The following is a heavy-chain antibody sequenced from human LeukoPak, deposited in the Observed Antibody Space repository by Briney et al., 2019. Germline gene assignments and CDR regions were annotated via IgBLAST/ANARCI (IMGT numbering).Heavy chain of an antibody. CDR1: GITVSSYS. J-gene: IGHJ4*02. D-gene: IGHD7-27*01. CDR2: ISSTSSYI. Sequence: PGGSLRLSCAASGITVSSYSMNWVRQAPGKGLEWVSSISSTSSYIYYADSVKGRFTISRDNAKKSLYLQMNSLRAEDTAVYYCARGPHWDPHFDYWGQGTLVTVSS. V-gene: IGHV3-21*04. CDR3: ARGPHWDPHFDY.